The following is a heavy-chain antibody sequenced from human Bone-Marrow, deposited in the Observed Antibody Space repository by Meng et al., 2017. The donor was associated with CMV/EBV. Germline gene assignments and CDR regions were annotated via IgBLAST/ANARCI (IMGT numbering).Heavy chain of an antibody. Sequence: SVKVSCKASGGTFSSYAISWVRQAPGQGLEWMGGIIPIFGTENYAQKFQGRVTITTDESTSTAYMELSSLRSEDTAVYYCARDLEEMGGHDAFDIWGQGTMVTVSS. CDR3: ARDLEEMGGHDAFDI. CDR1: GGTFSSYA. J-gene: IGHJ3*02. V-gene: IGHV1-69*05. D-gene: IGHD3-3*01. CDR2: IIPIFGTE.